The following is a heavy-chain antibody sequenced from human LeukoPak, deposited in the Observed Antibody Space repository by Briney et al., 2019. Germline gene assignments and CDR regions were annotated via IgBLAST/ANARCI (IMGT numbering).Heavy chain of an antibody. CDR3: AKSRGYYYEKSGPADY. CDR1: GFTFSSYG. D-gene: IGHD3-22*01. V-gene: IGHV3-30*18. Sequence: GGSLRLSCAASGFTFSSYGMHWVRQAPGKGLEWVAVISYDGSNKYYADSVKGRFTISRDNSKNTLYLQMNSLSAEDTAVYYCAKSRGYYYEKSGPADYWGQGTLVTVSS. CDR2: ISYDGSNK. J-gene: IGHJ4*02.